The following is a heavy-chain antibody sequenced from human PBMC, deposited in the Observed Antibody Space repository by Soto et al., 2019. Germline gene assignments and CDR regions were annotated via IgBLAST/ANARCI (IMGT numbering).Heavy chain of an antibody. Sequence: PVGSLRLSCAASGYSLSSYDIHWVRQAPGKGLEWVALVPNRGSDTYYVASVKGRFTVSRDNSKNTLYLQMNSLRAEDTAVYYCAKSLDYYDSSGFSFDPWGQGTLVTVSS. CDR1: GYSLSSYD. J-gene: IGHJ5*02. CDR2: VPNRGSDT. V-gene: IGHV3-30*18. D-gene: IGHD3-22*01. CDR3: AKSLDYYDSSGFSFDP.